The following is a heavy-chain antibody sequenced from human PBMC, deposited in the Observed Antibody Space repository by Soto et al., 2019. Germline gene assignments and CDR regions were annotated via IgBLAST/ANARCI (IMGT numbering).Heavy chain of an antibody. CDR3: ATPAYCGGDCYPAFDI. J-gene: IGHJ3*02. V-gene: IGHV1-69*06. CDR2: IIPIFGTA. D-gene: IGHD2-21*02. CDR1: GGTFSSYA. Sequence: ASVKVSCKASGGTFSSYAISWVRQAPGQGLEWMGGIIPIFGTANYAQKFQGRVTITADKSTSTAYMELSSLRSEDTAVYYCATPAYCGGDCYPAFDIWGQGTMVTVSS.